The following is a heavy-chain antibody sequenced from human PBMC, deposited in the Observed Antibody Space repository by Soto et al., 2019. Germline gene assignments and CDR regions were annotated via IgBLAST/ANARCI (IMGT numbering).Heavy chain of an antibody. D-gene: IGHD3-9*01. J-gene: IGHJ4*02. CDR2: ITGGGDNT. Sequence: EVQLLESGGDLVQPGGSLRLSCAASGFTFTSYAMSWIRQAAGKGLEWVSAITGGGDNTYYADSVKGRFTISRDNSKNTLYLQMNSLIAEDTDVYHSAQDGGSRDWLYVKWGQGTLVTVSS. CDR1: GFTFTSYA. V-gene: IGHV3-23*01. CDR3: AQDGGSRDWLYVK.